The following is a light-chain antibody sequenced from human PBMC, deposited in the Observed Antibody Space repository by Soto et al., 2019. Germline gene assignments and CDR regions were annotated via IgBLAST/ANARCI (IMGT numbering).Light chain of an antibody. CDR3: QQYDNLLT. CDR1: QDISNY. V-gene: IGKV1-33*01. J-gene: IGKJ4*01. CDR2: DAS. Sequence: DIQMTQSPSSLSASVGDRVTITCQASQDISNYLNWYQQKPGKAPRLLIYDASNLETGVPSRFSGSGSGTVFTFTISSLQPEDIATYYCQQYDNLLTFGGGTKVEIK.